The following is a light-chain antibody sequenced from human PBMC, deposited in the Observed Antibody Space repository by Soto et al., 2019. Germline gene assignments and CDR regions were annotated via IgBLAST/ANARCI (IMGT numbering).Light chain of an antibody. J-gene: IGKJ5*01. Sequence: IQLTQTPSSLSASVGDRVIITCRASQGISSSLAWYQQKPGKAPNLLIYAASTLQSGVPSRFSGSGSGTDFTLTISSLQPEDFATYYCQQLHSYPFTFGQGTRLEI. V-gene: IGKV1-9*01. CDR2: AAS. CDR3: QQLHSYPFT. CDR1: QGISSS.